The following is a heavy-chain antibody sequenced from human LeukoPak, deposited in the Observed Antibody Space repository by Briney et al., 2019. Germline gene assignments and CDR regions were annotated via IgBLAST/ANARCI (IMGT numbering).Heavy chain of an antibody. D-gene: IGHD3-22*01. Sequence: GASVKVSCKASGGTFSSYAISWVRQAPGQGLEWMGGISPISGTANYAQKFQGRVTMTRDTSISTAYMELSRLRSDDTAVYYCASTTFYDSSRYYSDYWGQGTLVTVSS. CDR2: ISPISGTA. CDR1: GGTFSSYA. V-gene: IGHV1-69*05. J-gene: IGHJ4*02. CDR3: ASTTFYDSSRYYSDY.